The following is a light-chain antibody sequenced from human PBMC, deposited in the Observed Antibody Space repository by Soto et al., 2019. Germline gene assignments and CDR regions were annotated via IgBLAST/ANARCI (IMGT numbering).Light chain of an antibody. CDR1: QSVSSN. Sequence: EIVMTQSPATLSVSPGERATLSCRASQSVSSNLAWYQQKTGQAPPRLIYGASTRATVIPARFGGSGSGTDFTLTISSLQSEDFAVYYCQQYNNWTLAFGQGTKVESK. V-gene: IGKV3-15*01. CDR2: GAS. J-gene: IGKJ1*01. CDR3: QQYNNWTLA.